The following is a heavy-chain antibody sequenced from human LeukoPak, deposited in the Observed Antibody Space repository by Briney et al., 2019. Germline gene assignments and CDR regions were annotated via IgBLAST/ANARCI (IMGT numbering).Heavy chain of an antibody. V-gene: IGHV3-21*01. J-gene: IGHJ4*02. Sequence: GGSLRLSCAASGFTFSSYSMNWVRQAPGKGLEWVSSINSKSRYIYYADSLKGRFTISRDNGKNSVYLQMNSLRAEGTAVYFCARADSSSSRLDCWGQGTLVTVSS. D-gene: IGHD6-6*01. CDR1: GFTFSSYS. CDR3: ARADSSSSRLDC. CDR2: INSKSRYI.